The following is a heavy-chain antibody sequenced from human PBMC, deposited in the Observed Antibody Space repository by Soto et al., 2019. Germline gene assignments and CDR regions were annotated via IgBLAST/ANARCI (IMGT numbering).Heavy chain of an antibody. Sequence: SETLSLTCAVYGGSFSGYYWSWIRQPPGKGLEWIGEINHSGSTNYNPSLKSRVTISVDTSKNQFSLKLSSVTAADTAVYYCARMTTVTHSDYYYYCGMDVWGQGTTVTVSS. D-gene: IGHD4-17*01. J-gene: IGHJ6*02. CDR2: INHSGST. V-gene: IGHV4-34*01. CDR1: GGSFSGYY. CDR3: ARMTTVTHSDYYYYCGMDV.